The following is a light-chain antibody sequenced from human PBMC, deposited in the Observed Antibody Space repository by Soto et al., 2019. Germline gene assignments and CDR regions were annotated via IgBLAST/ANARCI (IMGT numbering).Light chain of an antibody. CDR2: EDN. CDR1: SGSIASNY. Sequence: NFMLTQPHSVSESPGKTVTISCTGSSGSIASNYVQWYQQRPGSAPTTVIYEDNQRPSGVPDRFSGSIDSSSNSASLTISGLKTEDEADYYYQSYSSSNHEVFGGGTKLTV. CDR3: QSYSSSNHEV. V-gene: IGLV6-57*02. J-gene: IGLJ3*02.